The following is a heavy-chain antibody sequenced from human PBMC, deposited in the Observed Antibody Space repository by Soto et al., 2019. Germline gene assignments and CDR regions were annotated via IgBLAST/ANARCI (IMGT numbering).Heavy chain of an antibody. D-gene: IGHD4-17*01. J-gene: IGHJ4*02. CDR3: ARDRGFGDYAFDY. CDR2: IIPTTDST. Sequence: QVQLVQSGAEVKEPGASVKVSCKTSGYTFTRYFLHWMRQAPGQGLEWMGIIIPTTDSTTYAQSFQGRVTMTRDTSTSTVYMELTSLRSEDTAVYYWARDRGFGDYAFDYWGQGTVVTVSS. CDR1: GYTFTRYF. V-gene: IGHV1-46*01.